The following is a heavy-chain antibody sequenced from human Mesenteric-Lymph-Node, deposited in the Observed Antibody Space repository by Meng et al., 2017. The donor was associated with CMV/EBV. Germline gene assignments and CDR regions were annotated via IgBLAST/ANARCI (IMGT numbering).Heavy chain of an antibody. J-gene: IGHJ5*02. CDR2: FSISSGYI. Sequence: CAVSGFTLSSSGLTWVRQAPGKGLEWVSSFSISSGYIFYADSVKGRFTISRDNAKNSLFLHMNSLRVEDTAVYYCAAHWGTSRWFDPWGQGALVTVSS. CDR1: GFTLSSSG. CDR3: AAHWGTSRWFDP. D-gene: IGHD3-16*01. V-gene: IGHV3-21*06.